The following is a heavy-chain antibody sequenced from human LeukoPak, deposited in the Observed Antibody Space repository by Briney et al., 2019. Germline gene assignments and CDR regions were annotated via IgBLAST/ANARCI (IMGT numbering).Heavy chain of an antibody. V-gene: IGHV3-20*04. Sequence: TGGSLRLSCAASGFTFDDYGMSWVRQAPGKGLEWVSGINWNGGSTGYADSVKGRFTISRDNAKNSLYLQMNSLRAEDTALYYCARGAITGTSASSYDPWGQGTLVIVSS. CDR3: ARGAITGTSASSYDP. CDR2: INWNGGST. CDR1: GFTFDDYG. D-gene: IGHD1-7*01. J-gene: IGHJ5*02.